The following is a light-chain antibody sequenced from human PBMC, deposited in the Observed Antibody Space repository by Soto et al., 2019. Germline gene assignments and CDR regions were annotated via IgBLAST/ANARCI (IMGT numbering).Light chain of an antibody. CDR3: QQYGSSGT. J-gene: IGKJ1*01. CDR2: GAS. V-gene: IGKV3-20*01. CDR1: QSVSNNY. Sequence: EIVLTQSSGTLSLSPGEIATLSCRASQSVSNNYLAWYQQKPGQAPRLLIYGASNRATGIPDRFSGSGSGTDFTLTSSRLEPEDFAVYYCQQYGSSGTFGQGTKVDIK.